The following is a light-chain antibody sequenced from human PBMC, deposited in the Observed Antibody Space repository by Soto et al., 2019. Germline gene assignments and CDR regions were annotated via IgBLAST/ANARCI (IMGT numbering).Light chain of an antibody. V-gene: IGLV2-8*01. CDR3: SSYGGYINVV. J-gene: IGLJ1*01. Sequence: QSALTQPPSASGSPGQSVTISCTGTSSDVGGYNYVSWFQQHPGKAPKLIIHEVNQRPSGVPDRFSGSKSGNTASLTVSGLQAEDEGTYYCSSYGGYINVVFGTGPKVTV. CDR1: SSDVGGYNY. CDR2: EVN.